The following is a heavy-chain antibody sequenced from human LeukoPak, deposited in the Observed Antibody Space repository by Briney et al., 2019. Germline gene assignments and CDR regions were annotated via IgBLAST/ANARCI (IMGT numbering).Heavy chain of an antibody. CDR1: GFTFSDCD. J-gene: IGHJ4*02. CDR3: GRAFPPLRTAAAGDY. D-gene: IGHD6-13*01. V-gene: IGHV3-21*01. Sequence: PGGSLRLSCTASGFTFSDCDMNWFRQAPGKGLEWVSSISYRSSHMYYADSVKGRFTTSRDNAENSLYLQMNSLRAEDTAVYYCGRAFPPLRTAAAGDYWGQGTLVTVSS. CDR2: ISYRSSHM.